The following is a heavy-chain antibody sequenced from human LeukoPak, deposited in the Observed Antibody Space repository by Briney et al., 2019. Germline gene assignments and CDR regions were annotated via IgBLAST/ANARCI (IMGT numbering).Heavy chain of an antibody. J-gene: IGHJ4*02. CDR2: ISANSNTI. CDR1: AFTFSGYE. V-gene: IGHV3-48*03. Sequence: TGGSLRLSCAASAFTFSGYEMNWVRQAPGKGLEWLSYISANSNTIYYADSVKGRFTISRDNAKNSLYLQMNSLRAEDTAVYYCARSDYWGRGTLVTVSS. CDR3: ARSDY.